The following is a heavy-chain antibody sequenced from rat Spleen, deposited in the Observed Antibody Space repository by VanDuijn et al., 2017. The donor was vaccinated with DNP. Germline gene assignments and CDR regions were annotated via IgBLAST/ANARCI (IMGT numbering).Heavy chain of an antibody. CDR3: ALTGFAY. Sequence: EVQLVESGGGLVQPGRSLKLSCAASGFTFSAYYMAWVRQAPAKGLEWVASISPSGGSTYYRDSVKGRFTISRDNAKSTLYLQMDSLRSEDTATYYCALTGFAYWGQGTLVTVSS. D-gene: IGHD5-1*01. CDR2: ISPSGGST. J-gene: IGHJ3*01. CDR1: GFTFSAYY. V-gene: IGHV5-25*01.